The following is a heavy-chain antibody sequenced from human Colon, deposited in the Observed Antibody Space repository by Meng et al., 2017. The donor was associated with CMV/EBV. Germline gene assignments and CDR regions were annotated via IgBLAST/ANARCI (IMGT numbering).Heavy chain of an antibody. CDR3: ARSTSCYARNWFDP. J-gene: IGHJ5*02. Sequence: SGPTLVTPTQTLTLTCTFSVFSLSTSGMCVSWVRQPPGKALEWLALIDWDDDKYYSTSLKTRLTISKDTSKNQVDLTMTNMDPVDTATYYCARSTSCYARNWFDPWGQGTLVTVSS. V-gene: IGHV2-70*18. CDR1: VFSLSTSGMC. CDR2: IDWDDDK. D-gene: IGHD2-2*01.